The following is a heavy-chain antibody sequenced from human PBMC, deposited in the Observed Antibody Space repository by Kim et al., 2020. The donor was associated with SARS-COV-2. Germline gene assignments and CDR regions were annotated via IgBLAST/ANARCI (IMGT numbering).Heavy chain of an antibody. CDR3: ARFLSYVGSGIPWYAFDL. J-gene: IGHJ3*01. Sequence: ASVKVSCKASGYTFTSYGFSWVRQAPGQGLEWMGWISSYYGNTNYAQKLQGRVTMATDTSPSTAYMELRSLRSDDTAVYYCARFLSYVGSGIPWYAFDLWREGTMVTVSS. CDR2: ISSYYGNT. D-gene: IGHD3-10*01. V-gene: IGHV1-18*04. CDR1: GYTFTSYG.